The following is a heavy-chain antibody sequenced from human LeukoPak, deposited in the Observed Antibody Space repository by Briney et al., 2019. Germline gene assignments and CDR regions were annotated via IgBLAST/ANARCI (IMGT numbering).Heavy chain of an antibody. CDR3: ARGLFGDYSAFDY. Sequence: GGSLRLSCEASGFMFSKYWMTWVRQAPGKGLEWVANIKQDVSDIYYVDSVKGRFTISRDNAKNSLYLQMNSLRVEDTAVYYCARGLFGDYSAFDYWGQGTLVTVSS. CDR2: IKQDVSDI. V-gene: IGHV3-7*01. D-gene: IGHD4-17*01. CDR1: GFMFSKYW. J-gene: IGHJ4*02.